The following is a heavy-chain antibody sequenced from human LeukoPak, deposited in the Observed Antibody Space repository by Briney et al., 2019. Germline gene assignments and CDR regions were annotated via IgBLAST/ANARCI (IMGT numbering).Heavy chain of an antibody. CDR3: ARAGEDIVVVVAATTDAFDI. J-gene: IGHJ3*02. V-gene: IGHV1-69*04. Sequence: EASLNLSCKASLVTFSTYAITCVRQAPGHQLKSMGRIIPILGIANYAQKFEGRVTITADKSTSTAYMELSSLRSEDTAVYYCARAGEDIVVVVAATTDAFDIWGQGTMVTVSS. CDR2: IIPILGIA. D-gene: IGHD2-15*01. CDR1: LVTFSTYA.